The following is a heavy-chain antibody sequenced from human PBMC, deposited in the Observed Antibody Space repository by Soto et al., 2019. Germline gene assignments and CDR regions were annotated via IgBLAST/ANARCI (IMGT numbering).Heavy chain of an antibody. V-gene: IGHV3-30*19. Sequence: PGGSLRLSCAASGFTFSSYGMHWVRQAPGKGLEWVAVISYDGSNKYYADSVKGRFTFSRDNSKNTLYLQMYSLRPEDTAVFYCAREQEALDYWGQGTLVTVSS. CDR2: ISYDGSNK. J-gene: IGHJ4*02. CDR3: AREQEALDY. CDR1: GFTFSSYG.